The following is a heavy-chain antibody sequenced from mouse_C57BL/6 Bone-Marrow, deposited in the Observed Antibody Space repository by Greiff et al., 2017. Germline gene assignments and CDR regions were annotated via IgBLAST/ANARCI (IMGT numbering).Heavy chain of an antibody. CDR3: ARGDSNYPAWFAY. CDR2: IYPGGGYT. CDR1: GYTFTNYW. D-gene: IGHD2-5*01. J-gene: IGHJ3*01. V-gene: IGHV1-63*01. Sequence: QVQLQQSGAELVRPGTSVKMSCKASGYTFTNYWIGWAKQRPGHGLEWIGDIYPGGGYTNYNEKFKGKATLTADKSSSTAYMQFSSLTSEDSAIYYCARGDSNYPAWFAYWGQGTLVTVSA.